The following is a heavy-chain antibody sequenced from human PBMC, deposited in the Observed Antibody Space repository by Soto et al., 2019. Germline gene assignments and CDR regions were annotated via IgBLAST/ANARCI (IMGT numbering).Heavy chain of an antibody. V-gene: IGHV4-39*01. D-gene: IGHD3-10*01. Sequence: QLQLQESGPGLVKPSETLSLTCTVSGGSISSSSYYWGWIRQPPGKGLEWLGSIYYSGSTYYNPSLKSRVTISVDTSKNQFSLKLSSVTAADAAVYYCARLLFRVFYGLEVWGQGTTLTVSS. J-gene: IGHJ6*02. CDR3: ARLLFRVFYGLEV. CDR2: IYYSGST. CDR1: GGSISSSSYY.